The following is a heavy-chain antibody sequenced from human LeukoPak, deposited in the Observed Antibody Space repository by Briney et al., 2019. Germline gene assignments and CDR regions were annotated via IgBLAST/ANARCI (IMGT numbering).Heavy chain of an antibody. CDR2: IKQDGSEK. D-gene: IGHD2/OR15-2a*01. J-gene: IGHJ4*02. V-gene: IGHV3-7*03. CDR1: GFTFTTYW. CDR3: AKAPVTTCSGEYCYPFDY. Sequence: PGGSLRLSCAASGFTFTTYWMGWIRQAPGEGLEWVANIKQDGSEKYYVDSVKGRFTISRDNAKNSLYLQMNRLRAEDAAVYYCAKAPVTTCSGEYCYPFDYWGQGTLVTVSS.